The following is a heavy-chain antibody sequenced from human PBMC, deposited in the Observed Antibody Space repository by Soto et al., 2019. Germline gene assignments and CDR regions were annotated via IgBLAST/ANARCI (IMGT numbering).Heavy chain of an antibody. CDR2: ISNKGGST. Sequence: GGSRKLSCSASGFTFNSYAMHWVRQAPGKGLEYVSGISNKGGSTYYADSVTGRFIILRDNSTNTLYLQMSSLRVDDTAVYYCAKDRTSKTRAFDYWGQGNLVTVSS. CDR1: GFTFNSYA. V-gene: IGHV3-64D*08. J-gene: IGHJ4*02. CDR3: AKDRTSKTRAFDY.